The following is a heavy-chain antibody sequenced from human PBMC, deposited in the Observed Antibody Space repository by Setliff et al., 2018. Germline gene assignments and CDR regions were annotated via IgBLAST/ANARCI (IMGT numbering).Heavy chain of an antibody. J-gene: IGHJ4*02. CDR1: GFSYSNCW. CDR3: ARDKDKDFDF. Sequence: GGSLRLSCTASGFSYSNCWVSWVRQAPGKGLEWLASINPHASEKYYVDSVKGRFTISRDNAKNSLSLQMNNLRTEDTAVYYCARDKDKDFDFWGQGTLVTVS. V-gene: IGHV3-7*03. CDR2: INPHASEK.